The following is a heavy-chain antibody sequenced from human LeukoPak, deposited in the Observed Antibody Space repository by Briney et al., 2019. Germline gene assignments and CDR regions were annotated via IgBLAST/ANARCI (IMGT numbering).Heavy chain of an antibody. D-gene: IGHD6-13*01. V-gene: IGHV4-59*01. Sequence: PSETLSLTCTVSGGSISSYYWSWIRQPPGKGLEWIGYIYYSGTTNYNPSLKSRVTISKDTSKNQFSLKLSSVTAADTAVYYCARALRQLVRGYYYYYMDVWGTGTTVSISS. CDR2: IYYSGTT. CDR3: ARALRQLVRGYYYYYMDV. J-gene: IGHJ6*03. CDR1: GGSISSYY.